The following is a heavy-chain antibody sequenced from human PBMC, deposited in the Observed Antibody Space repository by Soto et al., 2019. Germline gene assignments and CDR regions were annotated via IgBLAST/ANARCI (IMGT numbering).Heavy chain of an antibody. J-gene: IGHJ4*02. CDR3: VADQGDTYYRLGC. V-gene: IGHV1-58*01. CDR2: IVVGSGNR. Sequence: SVKVSWKAAGFTLSSCTVQWVRQTRGQRLEWIGWIVVGSGNRNYAQKFQERVTITRDMSTSIAYMELRSLTSGDTAVYYCVADQGDTYYRLGCWGQGTRVTVSS. D-gene: IGHD3-22*01. CDR1: GFTLSSCT.